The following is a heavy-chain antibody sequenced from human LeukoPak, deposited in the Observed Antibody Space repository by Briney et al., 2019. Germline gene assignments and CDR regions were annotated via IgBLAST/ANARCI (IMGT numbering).Heavy chain of an antibody. Sequence: PGGSLRLSCAASGFTVSSNYLSWVRQAPGKGLEWVSGTSGSGRSVHYAASVKGRFNISRDNSTNTLYLQMNSLRADDKAVYYCAKDMNSWRDGSGLGDYFDYWGQGTLVTVSS. V-gene: IGHV3-23*01. CDR3: AKDMNSWRDGSGLGDYFDY. D-gene: IGHD6-19*01. J-gene: IGHJ4*02. CDR1: GFTVSSNY. CDR2: TSGSGRSV.